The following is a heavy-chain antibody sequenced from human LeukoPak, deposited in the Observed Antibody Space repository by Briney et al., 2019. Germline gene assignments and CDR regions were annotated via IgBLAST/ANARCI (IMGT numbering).Heavy chain of an antibody. V-gene: IGHV3-21*06. J-gene: IGHJ4*02. Sequence: GGSLLLSCAASGFIFSKYAMEWVRQAPGKGLEWVSSIDGPSDSIYYADSVKGRFTISRDDAKNSVYLQMNSLRAEDTGIYYCARLVCTTIPCYGKFYFDYWGQGTLVPVAS. CDR3: ARLVCTTIPCYGKFYFDY. CDR1: GFIFSKYA. CDR2: IDGPSDSI. D-gene: IGHD1-1*01.